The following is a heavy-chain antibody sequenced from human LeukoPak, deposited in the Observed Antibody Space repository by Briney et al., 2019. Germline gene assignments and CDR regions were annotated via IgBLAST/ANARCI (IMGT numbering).Heavy chain of an antibody. CDR2: LDPEVGDK. CDR1: GHALSDLF. V-gene: IGHV1-24*01. J-gene: IGHJ4*02. D-gene: IGHD1-26*01. CDR3: AREASGSYYGTAVDY. Sequence: ASVKLSCKISGHALSDLFIHWVRQAPGRGREWMGGLDPEVGDKMHAQKFQGRVTMTEDTSTDTAYMELNSLRSEDTAVYYCAREASGSYYGTAVDYWGQGTLVTVSS.